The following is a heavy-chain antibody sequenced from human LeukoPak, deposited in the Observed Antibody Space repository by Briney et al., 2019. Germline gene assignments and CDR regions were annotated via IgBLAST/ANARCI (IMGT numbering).Heavy chain of an antibody. CDR1: GFSFSNYG. Sequence: GGSLRLSCAASGFSFSNYGMNWVRQAPGKGLEWMARISFDGSNKYYADSLKGRFTISRDNSKNTLYLQMNSLRAEDTAVYHCARADDSSGYYYNFDYWGQGTLVTVSS. CDR3: ARADDSSGYYYNFDY. V-gene: IGHV3-30*03. CDR2: ISFDGSNK. D-gene: IGHD3-22*01. J-gene: IGHJ4*02.